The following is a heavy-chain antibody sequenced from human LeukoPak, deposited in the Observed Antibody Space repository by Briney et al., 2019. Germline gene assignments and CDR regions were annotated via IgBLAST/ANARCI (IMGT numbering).Heavy chain of an antibody. V-gene: IGHV1-69*01. D-gene: IGHD3-22*01. CDR3: ARAPYNYDSSGYYYYYYGMDV. J-gene: IGHJ6*02. CDR1: GGTFSSYA. Sequence: ASVKVSCKASGGTFSSYAISWVRQAPGQGLEWMGGIIPISGTPNYAQKFQGRVTITADESTSTAYMELSSLRSEDTAVYYCARAPYNYDSSGYYYYYYGMDVWGQGTTVTVSS. CDR2: IIPISGTP.